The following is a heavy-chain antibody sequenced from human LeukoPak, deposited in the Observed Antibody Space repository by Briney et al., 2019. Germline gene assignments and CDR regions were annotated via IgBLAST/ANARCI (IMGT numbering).Heavy chain of an antibody. D-gene: IGHD6-19*01. CDR2: ISYDGSNK. V-gene: IGHV3-30*03. Sequence: GRSLRLSCAASGFSFSSYGMHWVRQAPGKGLEWVAVISYDGSNKYYADSVKGRFTISRDNSKNTLYLQMNSLRAEDTAVYYCARDGGAVADFDYWGQGTLVTVSS. CDR3: ARDGGAVADFDY. CDR1: GFSFSSYG. J-gene: IGHJ4*02.